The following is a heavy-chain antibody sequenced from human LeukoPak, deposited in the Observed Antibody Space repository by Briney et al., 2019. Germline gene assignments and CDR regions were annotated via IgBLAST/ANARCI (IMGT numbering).Heavy chain of an antibody. D-gene: IGHD6-13*01. CDR3: ARAVTSSGSWYKWVNWFDP. Sequence: PSETLSLTCIVSGGSISIYYWSWIRQPAGKGLEWIGHFYTSGSTNYNPSLKSRVTISVDTSKNQFSLKLSSVTAADTAVYYCARAVTSSGSWYKWVNWFDPWGQGTLVTVSS. V-gene: IGHV4-4*07. J-gene: IGHJ5*02. CDR2: FYTSGST. CDR1: GGSISIYY.